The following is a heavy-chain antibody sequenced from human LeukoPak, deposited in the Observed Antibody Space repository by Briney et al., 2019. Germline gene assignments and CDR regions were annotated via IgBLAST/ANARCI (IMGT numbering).Heavy chain of an antibody. J-gene: IGHJ5*02. CDR2: FYYSGST. V-gene: IGHV4-31*03. CDR1: GGSISRGGYY. Sequence: RSSETLSLTCTISGGSISRGGYYWSWIRQLPGKVLEWIGYFYYSGSTYYNPSLKSRVTISVDTSKNQFSLKLSSVTAADTAVYYCVRGHPATLGGYNWFDPWGQGTLVTVSS. D-gene: IGHD3-16*01. CDR3: VRGHPATLGGYNWFDP.